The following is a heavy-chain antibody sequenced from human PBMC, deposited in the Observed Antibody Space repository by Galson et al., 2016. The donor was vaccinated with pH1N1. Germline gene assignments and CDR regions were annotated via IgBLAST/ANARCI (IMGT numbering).Heavy chain of an antibody. Sequence: SLRLSCAASGFTFTNYGMHWVRQAPGKGLEWVAFIWFDGTNTYFADSVRGRFTISRDSSKNTLYLQMNSLRTEDTAVYYCAKERAQQYYDTSGYSAFDYWGQGTLITVSS. V-gene: IGHV3-30*02. CDR3: AKERAQQYYDTSGYSAFDY. CDR2: IWFDGTNT. CDR1: GFTFTNYG. D-gene: IGHD3-22*01. J-gene: IGHJ4*02.